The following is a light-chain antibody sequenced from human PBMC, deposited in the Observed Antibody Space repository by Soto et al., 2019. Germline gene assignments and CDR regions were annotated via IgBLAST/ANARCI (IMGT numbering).Light chain of an antibody. CDR1: QSVSSSY. Sequence: EIVLTQSPGTLSLSPGERATLSCRASQSVSSSYLAWYQQKPGQAPRLLIYGASSGATGIPDRFSGSGSGTDFTLTISRLEPEDFAVYYCQQYGSSPGYTFGQGTKVDIK. CDR3: QQYGSSPGYT. J-gene: IGKJ2*01. CDR2: GAS. V-gene: IGKV3-20*01.